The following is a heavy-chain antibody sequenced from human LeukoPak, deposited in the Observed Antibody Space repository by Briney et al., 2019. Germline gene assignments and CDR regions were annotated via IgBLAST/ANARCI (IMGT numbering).Heavy chain of an antibody. V-gene: IGHV1-69*13. CDR2: IIPIFGTA. D-gene: IGHD3-3*01. J-gene: IGHJ6*02. Sequence: ASVQVSCKASGGTFSSYAISWVRQAPGQGLEWMGGIIPIFGTANYAQKFQGRVTITADESTSTAYMELSSLRSEDTAVYYCARDQPSITIFGVVSRPRSYYYGMDVWGQGTTVTVSS. CDR3: ARDQPSITIFGVVSRPRSYYYGMDV. CDR1: GGTFSSYA.